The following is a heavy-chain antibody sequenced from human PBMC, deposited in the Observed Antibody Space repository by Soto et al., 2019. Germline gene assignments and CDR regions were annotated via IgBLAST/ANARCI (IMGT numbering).Heavy chain of an antibody. J-gene: IGHJ6*02. CDR3: ASRVVPAAMLDNYGMDV. CDR2: IKQDGSEK. Sequence: SLRLPCAASGFTFSSYWMSWFRQAPGKGLEWVANIKQDGSEKYHVDSVKGRFTISRDNAKNSLYLQMNSLRAEDTAVYYCASRVVPAAMLDNYGMDVWGQGTTVTVSS. D-gene: IGHD2-2*01. CDR1: GFTFSSYW. V-gene: IGHV3-7*01.